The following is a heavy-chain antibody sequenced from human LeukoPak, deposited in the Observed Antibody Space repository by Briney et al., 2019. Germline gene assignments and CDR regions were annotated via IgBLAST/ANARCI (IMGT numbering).Heavy chain of an antibody. V-gene: IGHV1-2*02. Sequence: GASVKVSCKASGYTFTGYYMHWVRQAPGQGLEWMGWINPNSGGTNYAQKFQGRVTMTRDTSISTAYMELSRLRSDDTAVYYCARPPQTTYIKERGSGCYSDWGQGTLVTVSS. CDR2: INPNSGGT. D-gene: IGHD3-10*01. CDR3: ARPPQTTYIKERGSGCYSD. J-gene: IGHJ4*02. CDR1: GYTFTGYY.